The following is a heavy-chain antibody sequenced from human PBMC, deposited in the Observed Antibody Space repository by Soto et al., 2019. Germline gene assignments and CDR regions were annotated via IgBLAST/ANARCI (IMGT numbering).Heavy chain of an antibody. CDR1: GFSLSSTRMA. CDR2: IYWDDDK. CDR3: AHIVVAGLGYYFDY. D-gene: IGHD6-19*01. J-gene: IGHJ4*02. V-gene: IGHV2-5*02. Sequence: QITLKESGPTLVKPTQPLTLTCTFSGFSLSSTRMAVGWIRQPPGKALEWLALIYWDDDKRYSPFLKTRLPITKDTSKNQVVLTMSNMDPVETARYYCAHIVVAGLGYYFDYWGQGTLVTVSS.